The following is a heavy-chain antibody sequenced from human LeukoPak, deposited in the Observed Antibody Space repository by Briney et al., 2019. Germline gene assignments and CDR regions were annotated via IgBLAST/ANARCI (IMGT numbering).Heavy chain of an antibody. Sequence: SETLSLTCTVSGGAISSYYWSWIRQPPGKGLEWIGYIYYSGSTNYNPSLKSRVTISVDTSKNQFSLKLSSVTAADTAVYYCARDASLRYFDWLLQDDANWFDPWGQGTLVTVSS. CDR1: GGAISSYY. CDR3: ARDASLRYFDWLLQDDANWFDP. J-gene: IGHJ5*02. CDR2: IYYSGST. V-gene: IGHV4-59*01. D-gene: IGHD3-9*01.